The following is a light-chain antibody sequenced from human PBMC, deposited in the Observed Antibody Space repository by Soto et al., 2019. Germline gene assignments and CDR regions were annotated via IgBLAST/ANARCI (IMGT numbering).Light chain of an antibody. Sequence: DIVMTQSPDSLLGGSLGERATSNGKSSQSVLSSFNNKNYLAWYQQKPGQRPRLLIYWASTRESGVPDRFSGSGSGTDSSLTTSSLHAEDAAVYYCHQYYSTPWTFGQGTKVDIK. V-gene: IGKV4-1*01. CDR3: HQYYSTPWT. CDR1: QSVLSSFNNKNY. J-gene: IGKJ1*01. CDR2: WAS.